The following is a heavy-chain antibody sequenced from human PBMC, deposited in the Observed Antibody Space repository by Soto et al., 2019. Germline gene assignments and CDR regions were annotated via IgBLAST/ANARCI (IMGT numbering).Heavy chain of an antibody. D-gene: IGHD2-21*02. CDR3: ARDGEGVVTAIPYYYGMDV. Sequence: ASVKVSCKASGGTFSSYAISWVRQAPGQGLEWMGGIIPIFGTANYAQKFQGRVTITADESTSTAYMELSSLRSEDTAVYYCARDGEGVVTAIPYYYGMDVWGQGTTVTVSS. CDR2: IIPIFGTA. CDR1: GGTFSSYA. J-gene: IGHJ6*02. V-gene: IGHV1-69*13.